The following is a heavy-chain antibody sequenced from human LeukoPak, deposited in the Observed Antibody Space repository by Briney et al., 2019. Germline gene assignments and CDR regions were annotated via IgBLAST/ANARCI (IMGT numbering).Heavy chain of an antibody. CDR2: ISYDGSNK. Sequence: GGSLRLSCAASGFTFSSYAMHWVRQAPGKGLEWVAVISYDGSNKYYADSVKGRFTISRDNSKNTLYLQMNSLRAEDTAVYFCATRITESGEIEYWGQGTLVTVSS. V-gene: IGHV3-30-3*01. D-gene: IGHD6-19*01. CDR1: GFTFSSYA. CDR3: ATRITESGEIEY. J-gene: IGHJ4*02.